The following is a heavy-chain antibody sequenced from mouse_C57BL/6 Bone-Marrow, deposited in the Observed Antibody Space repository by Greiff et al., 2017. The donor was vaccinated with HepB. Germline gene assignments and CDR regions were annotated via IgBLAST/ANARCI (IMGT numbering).Heavy chain of an antibody. D-gene: IGHD2-5*01. CDR3: ATLGYSNYYAMDY. Sequence: EVQLQESGPGLVKPSQSLSLTCSVTGYSITSGYYWNWIRQFPGNKLEWMGYISYDGSNNYNPSLKNRISITRDTSKNQFFLKLNSVTTEDTATYYCATLGYSNYYAMDYWGQGTSVTVSS. CDR1: GYSITSGYY. J-gene: IGHJ4*01. V-gene: IGHV3-6*01. CDR2: ISYDGSN.